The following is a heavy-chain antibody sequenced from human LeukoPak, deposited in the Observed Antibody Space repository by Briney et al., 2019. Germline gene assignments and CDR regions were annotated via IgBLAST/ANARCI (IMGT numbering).Heavy chain of an antibody. J-gene: IGHJ4*02. V-gene: IGHV4-59*11. Sequence: SETLSLTCTVSGTSISSHYWSWLRQTPGKGLEWIGYIGYVHNSRNTNYSHSLKSRVTISLDTSKNQFSLKLNSVTAADTAVYYCARAGNWNDLDYWGQGTLVTVSS. D-gene: IGHD1-1*01. CDR3: ARAGNWNDLDY. CDR2: IGYVHNSRNT. CDR1: GTSISSHY.